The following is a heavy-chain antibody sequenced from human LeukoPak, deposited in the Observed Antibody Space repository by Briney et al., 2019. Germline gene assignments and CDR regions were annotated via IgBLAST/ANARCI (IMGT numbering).Heavy chain of an antibody. CDR2: IYPGDSDT. CDR1: GYSFTSYW. D-gene: IGHD3-10*01. CDR3: ARPRTYYYGSGSPDAFDI. V-gene: IGHV5-51*01. Sequence: GESLKIPCKGSGYSFTSYWIGWVRQMPGKGLEWMGIIYPGDSDTRYSPSFQGQVTISADKSISTAYLQWSSLKASDTAMYYCARPRTYYYGSGSPDAFDIWGQGTMVTVSS. J-gene: IGHJ3*02.